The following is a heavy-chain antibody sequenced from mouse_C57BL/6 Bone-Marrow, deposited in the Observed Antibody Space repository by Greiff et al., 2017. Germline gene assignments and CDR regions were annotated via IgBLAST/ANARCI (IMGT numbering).Heavy chain of an antibody. D-gene: IGHD2-12*01. CDR2: IYPGSGST. J-gene: IGHJ2*01. Sequence: QVHVKQPGAELVKPGASVKMSCKASGYTFTSYWITWVKQRPGQGLEWIGDIYPGSGSTNYNEKFKSKATLTVDTSSSTAYMQLSSLTSEDSAVYYCARSYYTFDYWGQGTTLTVSS. V-gene: IGHV1-55*01. CDR3: ARSYYTFDY. CDR1: GYTFTSYW.